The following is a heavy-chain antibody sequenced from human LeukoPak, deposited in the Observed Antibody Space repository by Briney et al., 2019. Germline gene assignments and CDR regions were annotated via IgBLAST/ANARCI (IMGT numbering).Heavy chain of an antibody. D-gene: IGHD3-9*01. CDR2: INPNSGGT. V-gene: IGHV1-2*02. CDR1: RYTFTGYY. Sequence: ASVKVSCKASRYTFTGYYMHWVRQAPGQGLEWMGWINPNSGGTNYAQKFQGRVAMTRDTSISTAYMELSRLRSNDTAVYYCARAGYDILTGAYWYFDLWGRGTLVTVSS. CDR3: ARAGYDILTGAYWYFDL. J-gene: IGHJ2*01.